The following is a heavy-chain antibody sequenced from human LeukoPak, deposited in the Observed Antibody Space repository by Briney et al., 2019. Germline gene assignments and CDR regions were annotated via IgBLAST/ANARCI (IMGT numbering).Heavy chain of an antibody. J-gene: IGHJ5*02. CDR3: AKEPYSGTYH. V-gene: IGHV3-23*01. CDR2: ISSSGGRT. Sequence: GGSLRLSCAASGFTFSSYWMHWVRQAPGKGLVWVSGISSSGGRTYYADSVKGRFTISRDNSKNTLFLQMNSLRAEDTAIYYCAKEPYSGTYHWGQGTLVTVSS. D-gene: IGHD1-26*01. CDR1: GFTFSSYW.